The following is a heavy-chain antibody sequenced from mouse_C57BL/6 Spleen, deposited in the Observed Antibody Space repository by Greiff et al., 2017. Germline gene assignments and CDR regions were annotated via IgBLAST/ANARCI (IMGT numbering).Heavy chain of an antibody. CDR2: INPGSGGT. CDR1: GYAFTNYL. CDR3: ARTDYDGSYWYFDV. D-gene: IGHD2-3*01. J-gene: IGHJ1*03. Sequence: QVQLQQSGAELVRPGTSVKVSCKASGYAFTNYLIEWVKQRPGQGLEWIGVINPGSGGTNYNEKFKGKATLTADKSSSTAYMQLSSLTSEDSAVYFCARTDYDGSYWYFDVWGTGTTVTVSS. V-gene: IGHV1-54*01.